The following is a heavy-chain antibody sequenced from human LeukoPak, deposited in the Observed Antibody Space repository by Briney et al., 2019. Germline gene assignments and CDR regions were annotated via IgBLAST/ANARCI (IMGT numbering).Heavy chain of an antibody. J-gene: IGHJ5*02. CDR3: ARGGGTYCSSTSCYIVWFDP. V-gene: IGHV1-18*01. CDR2: ISAYNGNT. Sequence: GASVKVSCKASGYTFTSYGISWVRQAPGQGLEWMGWISAYNGNTNYAQKLQGRVTMTTDTSTSTAYMELRSLRSDDTAVYYCARGGGTYCSSTSCYIVWFDPWGQGTLVTVSS. CDR1: GYTFTSYG. D-gene: IGHD2-2*02.